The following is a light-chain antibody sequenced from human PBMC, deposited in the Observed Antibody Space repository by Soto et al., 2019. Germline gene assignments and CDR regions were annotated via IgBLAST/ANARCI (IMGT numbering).Light chain of an antibody. J-gene: IGKJ2*01. CDR3: QQYGSSPYT. CDR2: AAS. Sequence: EIVLTQSPGTLSLSPGERATLARRASQSVSSSYLAWYQQKPGQAPRLLIYAASRRATDIPDRFSGSGSGTDFTLTISRLEPEDFAVYYCQQYGSSPYTFGQGTKLEIK. CDR1: QSVSSSY. V-gene: IGKV3-20*01.